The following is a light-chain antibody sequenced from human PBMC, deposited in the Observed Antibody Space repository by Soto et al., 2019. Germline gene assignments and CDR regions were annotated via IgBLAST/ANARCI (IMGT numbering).Light chain of an antibody. CDR2: EVS. CDR3: SSFAGNNNLV. V-gene: IGLV2-8*01. CDR1: SSDVGGYNY. J-gene: IGLJ2*01. Sequence: QSALTQPPSASGPPGQSVTISCTGTSSDVGGYNYVSWYQQHPGKAPKLMISEVSKRPSGVPDRFSGSKSGITASLTVSGLQAEDEADYYCSSFAGNNNLVFGGGTKLTVL.